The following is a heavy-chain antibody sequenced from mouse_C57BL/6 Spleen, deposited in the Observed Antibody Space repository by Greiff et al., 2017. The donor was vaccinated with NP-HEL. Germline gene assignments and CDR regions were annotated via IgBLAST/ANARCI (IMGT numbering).Heavy chain of an antibody. D-gene: IGHD4-1*01. J-gene: IGHJ3*01. Sequence: EVQLQQSGAELVRPGASVKLSCTASGFNIKDDYMHWVKQRPEQGLEWIGWIDPENGDTEYASKFQGKATITADTSSNTAYLQLSSLTSADTAVYYCTTSLTGTGFAYWGQGTLVTVSA. CDR3: TTSLTGTGFAY. CDR2: IDPENGDT. CDR1: GFNIKDDY. V-gene: IGHV14-4*01.